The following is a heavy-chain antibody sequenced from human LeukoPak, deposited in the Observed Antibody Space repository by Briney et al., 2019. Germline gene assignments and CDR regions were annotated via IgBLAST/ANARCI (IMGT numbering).Heavy chain of an antibody. V-gene: IGHV4-39*01. CDR1: GGSISSSSYY. CDR3: ARLMTGYYGDNRQADY. D-gene: IGHD4-23*01. J-gene: IGHJ4*02. CDR2: INYSGST. Sequence: SETLSLTCTVSGGSISSSSYYWGWIRQPPGKGLEWIGNINYSGSTSYNPSLKSRVTISVDTSKNQFSLKLSSVTAADTAVYYCARLMTGYYGDNRQADYWGQGTLVTVSS.